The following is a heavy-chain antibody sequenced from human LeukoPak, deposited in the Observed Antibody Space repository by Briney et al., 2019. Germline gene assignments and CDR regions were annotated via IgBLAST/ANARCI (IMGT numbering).Heavy chain of an antibody. CDR2: IIPIFGTA. CDR1: GGTFSSYA. J-gene: IGHJ4*02. D-gene: IGHD3-10*01. CDR3: ARAYYYGSGSYYTGRLDY. V-gene: IGHV1-69*01. Sequence: SVKVSCKASGGTFSSYAISWVRQAPGQGLEWMGGIIPIFGTANYAQKFQGRVTITADESTSTAYMKLSSLRSEDTAVYYCARAYYYGSGSYYTGRLDYWGQGTLVTVSS.